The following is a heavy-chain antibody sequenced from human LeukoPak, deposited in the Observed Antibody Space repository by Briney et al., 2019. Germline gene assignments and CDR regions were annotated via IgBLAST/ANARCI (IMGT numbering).Heavy chain of an antibody. CDR2: INTSGST. CDR1: GGSFSNYY. Sequence: PSETLSLTCAVSGGSFSNYYWSWIRQPAGKGLEWIGRINTSGSTNYNPSLKTRVSMSVDTSKNQFSLKLRSVTAADTAVYYCARVFQVSASWTMFYYAMDVWGQGTMVTVSS. V-gene: IGHV4-4*07. D-gene: IGHD3/OR15-3a*01. CDR3: ARVFQVSASWTMFYYAMDV. J-gene: IGHJ6*02.